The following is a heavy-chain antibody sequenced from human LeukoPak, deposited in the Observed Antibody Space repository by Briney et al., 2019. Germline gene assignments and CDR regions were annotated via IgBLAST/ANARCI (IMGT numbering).Heavy chain of an antibody. V-gene: IGHV3-48*04. D-gene: IGHD1-1*01. CDR2: ISSSSSTI. Sequence: GGSLRPSCAASGFTFSSYSMNWVRQAPGKGLEWVSYISSSSSTIYYADSVKGRFTISRDNAKNSLYLQMNSLRAEDTAVYYCARDLEPPDYWGQGTLVTVSS. CDR3: ARDLEPPDY. CDR1: GFTFSSYS. J-gene: IGHJ4*02.